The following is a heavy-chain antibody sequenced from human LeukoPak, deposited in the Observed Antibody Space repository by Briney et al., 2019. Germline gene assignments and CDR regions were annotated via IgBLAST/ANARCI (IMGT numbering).Heavy chain of an antibody. CDR1: GYSISSGYY. J-gene: IGHJ6*03. CDR3: ASLVVPAAIGYYYYYYMDV. CDR2: IYHSGST. D-gene: IGHD2-2*01. V-gene: IGHV4-38-2*02. Sequence: TSETLSLTCTVSGYSISSGYYWGWIRQPPGKGLGWIGSIYHSGSTYYNPSLKSRVTISVDTSKNQFSLKLSSVTAADTAVYYCASLVVPAAIGYYYYYYMDVWGKGTTVTVSS.